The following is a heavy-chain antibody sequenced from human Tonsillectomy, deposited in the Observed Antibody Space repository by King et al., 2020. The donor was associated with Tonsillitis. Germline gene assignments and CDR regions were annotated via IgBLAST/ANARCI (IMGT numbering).Heavy chain of an antibody. J-gene: IGHJ4*02. V-gene: IGHV4-38-2*01. D-gene: IGHD3-10*01. CDR1: GYSISSGYY. CDR2: IYHSGST. CDR3: ARPGDYFDN. Sequence: LQLQESGPGLVKNSETLSLTCAVSGYSISSGYYWGWSRQPPGKGLEWIGSIYHSGSTYYNPSLKSRVTISVDTSKNQFSLKLSSVTAAYTAVYYCARPGDYFDNWGQGTLGTVSS.